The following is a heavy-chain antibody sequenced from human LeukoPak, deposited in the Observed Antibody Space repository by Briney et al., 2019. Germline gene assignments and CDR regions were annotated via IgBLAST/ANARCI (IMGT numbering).Heavy chain of an antibody. CDR2: ISSGSATI. CDR1: GFTFSSYG. J-gene: IGHJ4*02. CDR3: ARDRVNWNDGVDY. D-gene: IGHD1-20*01. Sequence: GRSLRLSCAASGFTFSSYGMHWVRQAPGKGLEWVSYISSGSATIYYADSVKGRFTISRDNAKNSLYLQMNSLRAEDTAVYYCARDRVNWNDGVDYWGQGTLVTVSS. V-gene: IGHV3-48*01.